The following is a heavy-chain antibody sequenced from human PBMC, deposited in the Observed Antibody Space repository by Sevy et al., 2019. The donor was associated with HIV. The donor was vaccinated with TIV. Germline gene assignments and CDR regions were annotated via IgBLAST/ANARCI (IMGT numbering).Heavy chain of an antibody. CDR3: ARGAGNYYYYYMDV. J-gene: IGHJ6*03. Sequence: GGSLRLSCAASGFTFSSYGMHWVRQAPGKGLEWVAVIWYDGSNKYYADSVKGRFTISRDNSENTLYLQMNSLRAEDTAVYYCARGAGNYYYYYMDVWGKGTTVTVSS. V-gene: IGHV3-33*01. CDR1: GFTFSSYG. CDR2: IWYDGSNK.